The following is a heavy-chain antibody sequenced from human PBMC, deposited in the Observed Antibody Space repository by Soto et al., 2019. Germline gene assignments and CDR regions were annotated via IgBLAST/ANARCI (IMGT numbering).Heavy chain of an antibody. Sequence: QVQLQESGPGLVKPSETLSLTCTVSGGSISSYYWSWIRQPPGKGLEWIGYIYYSGSTNYNPSLKSRVTISVDTSKNQFSLKLSSVTAADTAVYYCARHPSPRDCSGGSCYSGVAFWFDPWGQGTLVTVSS. D-gene: IGHD2-15*01. CDR2: IYYSGST. V-gene: IGHV4-59*08. J-gene: IGHJ5*02. CDR1: GGSISSYY. CDR3: ARHPSPRDCSGGSCYSGVAFWFDP.